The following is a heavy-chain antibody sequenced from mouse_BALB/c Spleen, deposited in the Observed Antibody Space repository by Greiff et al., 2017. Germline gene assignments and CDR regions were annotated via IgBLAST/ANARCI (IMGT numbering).Heavy chain of an antibody. D-gene: IGHD2-2*01. CDR3: ARGGYGIYAMDY. CDR1: GFTFSSYA. Sequence: DVKLVESGGGLVKPGGSLKLSCAASGFTFSSYAMSWVRQTPEKRLEWVASISSGGSTYYPDSVKGRFTISRDNARNTLYPQMSSLRSEDTAMYYCARGGYGIYAMDYWGQGTSVTVSS. J-gene: IGHJ4*01. V-gene: IGHV5-6-5*01. CDR2: ISSGGST.